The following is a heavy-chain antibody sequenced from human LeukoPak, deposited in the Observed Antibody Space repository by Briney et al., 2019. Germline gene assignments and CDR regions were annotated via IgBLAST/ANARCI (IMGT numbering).Heavy chain of an antibody. CDR3: ARGPIQLWIHNAMDV. J-gene: IGHJ6*02. CDR1: GFTFGDHA. Sequence: PGGSLRLSCRGSGFTFGDHAMSWVRQAPGKGLEWVGFIRSKAYRGTTEYAASVKGRFTISGDDFASIAYLQMNSLTTEDTAVYYCARGPIQLWIHNAMDVWGQGTTVTVSS. CDR2: IRSKAYRGTT. V-gene: IGHV3-49*04. D-gene: IGHD5-18*01.